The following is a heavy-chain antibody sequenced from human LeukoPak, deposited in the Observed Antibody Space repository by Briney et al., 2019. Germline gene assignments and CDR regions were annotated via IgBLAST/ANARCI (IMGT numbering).Heavy chain of an antibody. CDR3: ARVRSPYYYDSSGYDWFDP. CDR2: IYYSGST. V-gene: IGHV4-39*07. J-gene: IGHJ5*02. CDR1: GGSISSSSYY. Sequence: PSETLSLTCTVSGGSISSSSYYWGWIRQPPGKGLEWIGSIYYSGSTYYNPSLKSQVTISVDTSKNQFSLKLSSVTAADTAVYYCARVRSPYYYDSSGYDWFDPWGQGTLVTVSS. D-gene: IGHD3-22*01.